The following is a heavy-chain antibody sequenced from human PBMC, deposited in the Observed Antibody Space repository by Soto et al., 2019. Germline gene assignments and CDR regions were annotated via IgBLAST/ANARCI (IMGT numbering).Heavy chain of an antibody. J-gene: IGHJ4*02. D-gene: IGHD1-26*01. Sequence: EVQVLESGGGLVQPGGSLRLSCAASGFIFGNFGMNWVRQAPGKGLEWVSGVRSDAATTYNAESVEGRFPVFRDTSRNTVYLKMNNLRAEDTAIYYCAKGKGVGATPDGANCWGQGTLVTVSS. V-gene: IGHV3-23*01. CDR1: GFIFGNFG. CDR2: VRSDAATT. CDR3: AKGKGVGATPDGANC.